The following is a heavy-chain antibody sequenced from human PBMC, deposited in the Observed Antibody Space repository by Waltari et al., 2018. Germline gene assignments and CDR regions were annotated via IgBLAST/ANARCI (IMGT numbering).Heavy chain of an antibody. D-gene: IGHD2-15*01. CDR1: GGSISSSNW. Sequence: QVQLQESGPGLVKPSGTLSLTCAVSGGSISSSNWWSWVRQPPGKGLEWIGEIYHSGSTNSNPSLKSRITISVDKSKNQFSLKLSSVTAADTAVYYCATTRGYCSGGSCYMPYYFDYWGQGTLVTVSS. V-gene: IGHV4-4*02. CDR3: ATTRGYCSGGSCYMPYYFDY. CDR2: IYHSGST. J-gene: IGHJ4*02.